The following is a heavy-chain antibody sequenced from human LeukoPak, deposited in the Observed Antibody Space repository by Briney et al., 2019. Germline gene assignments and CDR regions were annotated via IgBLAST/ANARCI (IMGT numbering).Heavy chain of an antibody. CDR3: ARGRTIPAATWFSD. D-gene: IGHD2-2*01. CDR1: GDSINNYY. CDR2: IYYSGST. J-gene: IGHJ4*02. V-gene: IGHV4-59*12. Sequence: PSETLSLTCTVSGDSINNYYWSWIRQPPGKGLEYIGYIYYSGSTNYNPSLKSRATISVDTSKNQFSLKLSSVTAADTAVYYCARGRTIPAATWFSDWGQGTLVTVSS.